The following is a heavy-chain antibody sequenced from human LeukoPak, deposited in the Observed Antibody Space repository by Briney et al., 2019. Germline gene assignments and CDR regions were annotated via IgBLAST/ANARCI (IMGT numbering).Heavy chain of an antibody. CDR1: GFTFSSYG. CDR2: ISPKGIT. D-gene: IGHD3-3*01. Sequence: PGGTLRLSCAASGFTFSSYGMSWVRQAPGKGLEWIGVISPKGITYYNPSLRGRVSISPDTSKNQFSLRLSSMTATDTAMYYCARVPGVYFDFSIGFGSGWFDPWGQGILVTVSS. J-gene: IGHJ5*02. CDR3: ARVPGVYFDFSIGFGSGWFDP. V-gene: IGHV4-38-2*01.